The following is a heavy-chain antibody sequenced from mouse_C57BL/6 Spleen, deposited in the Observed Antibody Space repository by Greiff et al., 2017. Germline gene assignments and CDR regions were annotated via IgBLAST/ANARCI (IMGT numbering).Heavy chain of an antibody. CDR1: GYTFTSYG. CDR3: ASGTTVVAKGFAY. V-gene: IGHV1-81*01. Sequence: QVQLKESGAELARPGASVKLSCKASGYTFTSYGISWVKQRTGQGLEWIGEIYPRSGNTYYNEKFKGKATLTADKSSSTAYMELRSLTSEDSAVYFCASGTTVVAKGFAYWGQGTLVTVSA. CDR2: IYPRSGNT. D-gene: IGHD1-1*01. J-gene: IGHJ3*01.